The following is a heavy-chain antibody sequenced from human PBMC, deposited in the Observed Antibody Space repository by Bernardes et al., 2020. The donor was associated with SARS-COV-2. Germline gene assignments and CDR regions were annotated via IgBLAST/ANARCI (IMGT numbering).Heavy chain of an antibody. J-gene: IGHJ5*02. D-gene: IGHD2-21*01. CDR1: GYTLTELS. Sequence: ASVKVSCKVSGYTLTELSMHWVRQAPGKGLEWMGGFDPEDGETIYAQKFQGRVTMTEDTSTDTAYMELSSLRSEDTAVYYCATVYGYCGGDCQNWFDPWGGGTLVIVSS. CDR3: ATVYGYCGGDCQNWFDP. CDR2: FDPEDGET. V-gene: IGHV1-24*01.